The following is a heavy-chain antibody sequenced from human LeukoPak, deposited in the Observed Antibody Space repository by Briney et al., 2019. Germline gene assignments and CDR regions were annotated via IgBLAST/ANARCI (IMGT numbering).Heavy chain of an antibody. CDR1: GFTFNIYG. J-gene: IGHJ4*02. CDR3: AKPPGIVLNGYFDY. Sequence: GGSLRLSCAASGFTFNIYGMHWVRQAPGKGLEWLAFIRHDGNNQYFADSVKGRFSISRDNSKNTLYLQMNSLRAEDTAVYYCAKPPGIVLNGYFDYWGQGTLVTVSS. V-gene: IGHV3-30*02. D-gene: IGHD1-26*01. CDR2: IRHDGNNQ.